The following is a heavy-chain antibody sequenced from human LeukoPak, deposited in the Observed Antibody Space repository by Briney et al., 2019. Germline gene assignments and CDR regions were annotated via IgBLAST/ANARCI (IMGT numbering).Heavy chain of an antibody. CDR1: GFTFSSYG. CDR2: ISGSGGST. Sequence: GGSLRLSCAASGFTFSSYGMSWVRQAPGKGLEWVSAISGSGGSTYYAASVKGRFTSSRDNSKNPLYLQMNSLRAEDTALYYCAKDRVSGQRTFDYWGQGTLVTVSS. CDR3: AKDRVSGQRTFDY. D-gene: IGHD3-22*01. V-gene: IGHV3-23*01. J-gene: IGHJ4*02.